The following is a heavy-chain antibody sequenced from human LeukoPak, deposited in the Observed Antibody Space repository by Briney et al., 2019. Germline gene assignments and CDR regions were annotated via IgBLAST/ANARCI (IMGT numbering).Heavy chain of an antibody. J-gene: IGHJ4*02. CDR3: ASSVAVAGFDY. D-gene: IGHD6-19*01. Sequence: GGSLRLSCAASGFTFSSYWMHWVRQAPGKGLVWVSRINSDGSSTSYADSVKGRFTISRDNAKNTLYLQMNSLRAEDTAVYYCASSVAVAGFDYWGQGTLATVSS. V-gene: IGHV3-74*01. CDR2: INSDGSST. CDR1: GFTFSSYW.